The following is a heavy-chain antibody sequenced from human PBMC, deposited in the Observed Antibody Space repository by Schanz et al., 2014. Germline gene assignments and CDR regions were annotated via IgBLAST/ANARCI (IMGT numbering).Heavy chain of an antibody. CDR1: GFTFSSYW. D-gene: IGHD3-10*01. CDR2: IKSDGSST. V-gene: IGHV3-74*02. CDR3: ARPSLWFGDNCFDP. Sequence: VQLVVSGGGLVQPGGSLRLSCAASGFTFSSYWMHWVRQVPGKGLVWVSRIKSDGSSTSYADSVKGRFTISRDNAKNTLYLQMNSLRAEDTAVYYCARPSLWFGDNCFDPWGQGTLVTVSS. J-gene: IGHJ5*02.